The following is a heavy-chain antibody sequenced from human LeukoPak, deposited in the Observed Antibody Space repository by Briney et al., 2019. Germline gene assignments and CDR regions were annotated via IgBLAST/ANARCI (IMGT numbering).Heavy chain of an antibody. CDR1: GGSISSYY. J-gene: IGHJ5*02. D-gene: IGHD2-2*01. V-gene: IGHV4-4*07. CDR3: ARATSTSRTNWFDP. CDR2: IYTSGST. Sequence: SETLSLTCTVSGGSISSYYWSWLRQPAGKGLEWIGRIYTSGSTNYNPSLKSRVTMSVDTSKNQFSLKLSSVTAADTAVYYCARATSTSRTNWFDPWGQGTLVTVSS.